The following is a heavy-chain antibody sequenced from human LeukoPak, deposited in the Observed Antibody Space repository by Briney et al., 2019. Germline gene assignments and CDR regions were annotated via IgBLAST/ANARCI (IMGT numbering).Heavy chain of an antibody. V-gene: IGHV4-59*01. CDR1: LGSISSYY. CDR2: VSYSGST. CDR3: ARGGQRPFDY. Sequence: SETLSLTCTVSLGSISSYYWSWIRQAPGKGLGWIGYVSYSGSTNYNPSLKSRVTISVDTSKNQFSLRLSSVTAADTALYYCARGGQRPFDYWGQGTLVTVSS. J-gene: IGHJ4*02. D-gene: IGHD6-25*01.